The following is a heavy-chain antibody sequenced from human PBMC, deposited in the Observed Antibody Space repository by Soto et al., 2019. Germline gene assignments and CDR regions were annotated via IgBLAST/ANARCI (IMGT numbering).Heavy chain of an antibody. Sequence: QVQLQESGPGLVKPSQTLSLTCTVSGGSISSGDYYWSWIRQPPGKGLEWIGYIYYSGSTYYNPSLKSRVTISVDTSKNQCSLKLSSVTAADTAVYYCARLYGGNPIASIWYFDLWGRGTLVTVSS. J-gene: IGHJ2*01. CDR2: IYYSGST. CDR1: GGSISSGDYY. D-gene: IGHD4-17*01. V-gene: IGHV4-30-4*01. CDR3: ARLYGGNPIASIWYFDL.